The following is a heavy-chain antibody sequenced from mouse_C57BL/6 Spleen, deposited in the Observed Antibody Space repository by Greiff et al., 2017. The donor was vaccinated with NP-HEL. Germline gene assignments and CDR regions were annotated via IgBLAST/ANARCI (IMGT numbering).Heavy chain of an antibody. CDR3: ARHEEREDYGNFYAMDY. V-gene: IGHV1-62-2*01. CDR2: FYPGSGSI. CDR1: GYTFTEYT. D-gene: IGHD2-1*01. Sequence: QVQLKESGAELVKPGASVKLSCKASGYTFTEYTIHWVKQRSGQGLEWIGWFYPGSGSIKYNEKFKDKATLTADKSSSTVYMELSRLTSEDSAVYFCARHEEREDYGNFYAMDYWGQGTSVTVSS. J-gene: IGHJ4*01.